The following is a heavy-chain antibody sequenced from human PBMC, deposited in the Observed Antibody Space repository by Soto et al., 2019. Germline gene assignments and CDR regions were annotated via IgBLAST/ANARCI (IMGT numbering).Heavy chain of an antibody. CDR2: ISTYSGDT. V-gene: IGHV1-18*01. D-gene: IGHD5-12*01. CDR1: GYTFFTYD. CDR3: ARHHGPTTPENGFAP. Sequence: QVHLVQSGAEVKTHGASVKVSCQASGYTFFTYDISWVRQAPGQGLEWMGWISTYSGDTKYAQKFQGRVTMTTDTSTTTAYLELRSLRSDDTAVYYCARHHGPTTPENGFAPWGQGTLVTVSS. J-gene: IGHJ5*02.